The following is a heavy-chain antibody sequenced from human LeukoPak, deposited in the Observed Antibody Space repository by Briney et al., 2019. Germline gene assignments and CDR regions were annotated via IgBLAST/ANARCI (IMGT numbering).Heavy chain of an antibody. CDR3: ARVYYSVSSAGFDY. D-gene: IGHD1-26*01. V-gene: IGHV4-61*08. J-gene: IGHJ4*02. Sequence: KPSETLSLTCTVSGXSVSSDGYYWNWIRQPPGKGLEWIGYVYYTGSTNYNASLKSRVTIFVDTSRNQFSLNLNSVTAADTAVYYCARVYYSVSSAGFDYWGQGTLVSVSS. CDR2: VYYTGST. CDR1: GXSVSSDGYY.